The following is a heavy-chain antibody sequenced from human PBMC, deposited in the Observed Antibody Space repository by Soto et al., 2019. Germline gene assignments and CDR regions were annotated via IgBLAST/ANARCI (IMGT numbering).Heavy chain of an antibody. CDR1: GGSISSSSYY. Sequence: PSETLSLTCTVFGGSISSSSYYWGWIRQPPGKGLEWIGSIYYSGSTYYNPSLKSRVTISVDTSKNQFSLKLSSVTAADTAVYYCASQQLVHYYYGMDVWGQGTTVTVSS. J-gene: IGHJ6*02. CDR3: ASQQLVHYYYGMDV. V-gene: IGHV4-39*01. CDR2: IYYSGST. D-gene: IGHD6-13*01.